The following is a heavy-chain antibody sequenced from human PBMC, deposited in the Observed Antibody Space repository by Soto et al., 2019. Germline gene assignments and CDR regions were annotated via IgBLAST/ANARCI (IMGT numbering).Heavy chain of an antibody. CDR3: ARSFPIVATMGPIDY. D-gene: IGHD5-12*01. V-gene: IGHV3-21*01. Sequence: GGSLRLSCAASGFTFSSYSMNWVRQAPGKGLEWVSSISSSSSYIYYADSVKGRFTISRDNAKNSLYLQMNSLRAEDTAVYYCARSFPIVATMGPIDYWGQGTLVTVSS. J-gene: IGHJ4*02. CDR1: GFTFSSYS. CDR2: ISSSSSYI.